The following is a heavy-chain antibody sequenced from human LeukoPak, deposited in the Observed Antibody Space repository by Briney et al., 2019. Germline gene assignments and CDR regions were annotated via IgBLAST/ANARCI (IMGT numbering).Heavy chain of an antibody. D-gene: IGHD2-15*01. CDR3: ARGLVVVAARFDP. V-gene: IGHV3-48*04. CDR2: ISSSSSTI. Sequence: GGSLRLSCAASGFTFSSYSMNWVRQAPGKGLEWVSYISSSSSTIYYADSVKGRFTISRDNAKNSLYLQMNSLRAEDTAVYYCARGLVVVAARFDPWGQGTLVTVSS. CDR1: GFTFSSYS. J-gene: IGHJ5*02.